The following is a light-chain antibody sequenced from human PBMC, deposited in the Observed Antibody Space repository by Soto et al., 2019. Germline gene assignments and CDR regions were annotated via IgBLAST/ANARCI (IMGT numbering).Light chain of an antibody. CDR2: GNS. CDR3: QSYDSSLRGWV. V-gene: IGLV1-40*01. J-gene: IGLJ3*02. Sequence: QSVLTQPPSVSGAPGQRVTISCTGSSSNIGAGYDVHWYQQLPGTAPKLLIYGNSNRPSGVPDRFSGSKSGTSASLAITGLQAEDEADYYCQSYDSSLRGWVFGGGPKLTV. CDR1: SSNIGAGYD.